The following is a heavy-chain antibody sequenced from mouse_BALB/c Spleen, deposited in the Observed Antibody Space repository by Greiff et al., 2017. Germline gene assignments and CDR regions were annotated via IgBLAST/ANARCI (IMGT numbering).Heavy chain of an antibody. J-gene: IGHJ4*01. CDR3: ARRGLRRGGDYAMDY. Sequence: EVQLQESGAELVKPGASVKLSCTASGFNIKDTYMHWVKQRPEQGLEWIGRIDPANGNTKYDPKFQGKATITADTSSNTAYLQLSSLTSEDTAVYYCARRGLRRGGDYAMDYWGQGTSVTVSS. CDR2: IDPANGNT. CDR1: GFNIKDTY. V-gene: IGHV14-3*02. D-gene: IGHD2-2*01.